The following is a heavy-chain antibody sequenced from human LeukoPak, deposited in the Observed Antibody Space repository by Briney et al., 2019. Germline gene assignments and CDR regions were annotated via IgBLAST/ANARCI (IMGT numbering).Heavy chain of an antibody. V-gene: IGHV3-21*01. CDR2: IRSSRTYT. J-gene: IGHJ4*02. CDR1: GFTFSIYT. D-gene: IGHD2/OR15-2a*01. Sequence: GGSLRLSCAASGFTFSIYTINCVRRPPGKGVECGSSIRSSRTYTYYADSVTGPFTISRDNAKNSLYLKINSLRAEDTAVYYCATDLSLSSWRASGAQSGFDYWGQGTLVTVSS. CDR3: ATDLSLSSWRASGAQSGFDY.